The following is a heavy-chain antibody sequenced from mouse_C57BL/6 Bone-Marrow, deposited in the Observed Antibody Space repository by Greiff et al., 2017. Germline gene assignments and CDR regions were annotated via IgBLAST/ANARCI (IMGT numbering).Heavy chain of an antibody. CDR3: ARGGRGFAD. J-gene: IGHJ3*01. CDR1: GYAFSSSW. V-gene: IGHV1-82*01. CDR2: IYPGDGDT. Sequence: VQLQQSGPELVKPGASVKISCKASGYAFSSSWMNWVKQRPGKGLEWIGRIYPGDGDTNYNGKFKGKDTLTADKSSSTAYMQLSSLTSEDSAVYFCARGGRGFADWGQGTLVTVSA. D-gene: IGHD3-3*01.